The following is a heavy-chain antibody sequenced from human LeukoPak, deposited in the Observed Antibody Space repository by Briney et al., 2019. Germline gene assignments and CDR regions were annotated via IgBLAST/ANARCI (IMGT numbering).Heavy chain of an antibody. J-gene: IGHJ5*01. D-gene: IGHD6-13*01. CDR2: INQSGST. CDR1: GGSCSCYY. Sequence: SETLSLTCAVYGGSCSCYYWSCLRQPPGKGLEWIGEINQSGSTNYNPSLKSRVTISVDTSKNQFSLKLSSVTAADTAVYYCAGGGGAWYSSSSFDPWGQGTLVTVSS. V-gene: IGHV4-34*01. CDR3: AGGGGAWYSSSSFDP.